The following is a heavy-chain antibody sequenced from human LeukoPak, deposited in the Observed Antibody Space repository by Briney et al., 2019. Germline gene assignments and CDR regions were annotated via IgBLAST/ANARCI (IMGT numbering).Heavy chain of an antibody. CDR2: VYYSGST. CDR3: ARMVRGVIRWFDP. V-gene: IGHV4-39*01. J-gene: IGHJ5*02. Sequence: SSETLSLTCTVSGGSISSSSYYWGWIRQPPGKGLEWIGSVYYSGSTYYNPSLKSRVTISVDTSKNQFSLKLSSVTAADTAVYYCARMVRGVIRWFDPWGQGTLVTVSS. D-gene: IGHD3-10*01. CDR1: GGSISSSSYY.